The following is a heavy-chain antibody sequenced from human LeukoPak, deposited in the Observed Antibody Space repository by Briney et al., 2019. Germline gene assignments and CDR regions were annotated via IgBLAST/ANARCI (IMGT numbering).Heavy chain of an antibody. Sequence: GRSLRPSCSASGFTFTRHGMHWVRQAPGKGLEWVAVIWYDGSDKYYTDSVKGRFTISRDNSRNTLYLQMNSLRVEDTAIYYCARDITSRYFDYCGQGALVTVSS. J-gene: IGHJ4*02. CDR3: ARDITSRYFDY. CDR2: IWYDGSDK. CDR1: GFTFTRHG. D-gene: IGHD1-14*01. V-gene: IGHV3-33*01.